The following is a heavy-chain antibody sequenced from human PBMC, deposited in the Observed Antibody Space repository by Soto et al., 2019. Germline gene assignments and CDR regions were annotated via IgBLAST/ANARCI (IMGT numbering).Heavy chain of an antibody. CDR1: GYSFEGYG. CDR2: IRSRSYGGAA. V-gene: IGHV3-49*03. J-gene: IGHJ4*02. Sequence: EVQLVESGGGLEQPGRSLRLSCKTSGYSFEGYGVSWFRRAPGKGLEWVALIRSRSYGGAADYAASVRGRFTDSSDDPRSIVYLEMNSLKIEDTAVYYCTKIYGSGTYFTDFWGQGTLVTVSS. D-gene: IGHD3-10*01. CDR3: TKIYGSGTYFTDF.